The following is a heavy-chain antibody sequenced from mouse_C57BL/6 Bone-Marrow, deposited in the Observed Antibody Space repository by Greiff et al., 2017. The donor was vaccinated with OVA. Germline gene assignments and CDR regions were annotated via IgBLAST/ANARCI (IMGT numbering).Heavy chain of an antibody. V-gene: IGHV5-4*03. CDR2: ISDGGSYT. CDR3: ARALLLGYAMDY. D-gene: IGHD1-1*01. Sequence: EVMLVESGGGLVKPGGSLKLSCAASGFTFSSYAMSWVRQTPEKRLAWVATISDGGSYTYYPDNVKGRFTISRDNAKNNLYLQMSHLKSEDTAMYYCARALLLGYAMDYWGQGTSVTVSS. CDR1: GFTFSSYA. J-gene: IGHJ4*01.